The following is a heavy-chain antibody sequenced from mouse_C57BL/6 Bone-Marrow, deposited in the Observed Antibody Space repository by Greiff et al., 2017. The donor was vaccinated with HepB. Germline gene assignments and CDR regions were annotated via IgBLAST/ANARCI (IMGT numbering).Heavy chain of an antibody. D-gene: IGHD1-1*01. J-gene: IGHJ2*01. CDR3: AREDYYGSSPDY. CDR1: EYEFPSHD. V-gene: IGHV5-2*01. Sequence: EVNVVESGGGLVQPGESLKLSCESNEYEFPSHDMSWVRKTPEKRLELVAAINSDGGSTYYPDTMERRVIISRDNTKKTLYLQMSSLRSEDTALYYCAREDYYGSSPDYWGQGTTLTVSS. CDR2: INSDGGST.